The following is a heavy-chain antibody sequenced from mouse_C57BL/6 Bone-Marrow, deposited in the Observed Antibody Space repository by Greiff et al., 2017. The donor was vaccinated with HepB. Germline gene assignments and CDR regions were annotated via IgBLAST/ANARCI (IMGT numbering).Heavy chain of an antibody. V-gene: IGHV14-4*01. CDR2: IDPENGDT. Sequence: EVKLVESGAELVRPGASVKLSCTASGFNIKDDYMHWVKQRPEQGLEWIGWIDPENGDTEYASKFQGKATITADTSSNTAYLQLSSLTSEDTAVYYCTKGAYYSNYGFAYWGQGTLVTVSA. CDR1: GFNIKDDY. CDR3: TKGAYYSNYGFAY. D-gene: IGHD2-5*01. J-gene: IGHJ3*01.